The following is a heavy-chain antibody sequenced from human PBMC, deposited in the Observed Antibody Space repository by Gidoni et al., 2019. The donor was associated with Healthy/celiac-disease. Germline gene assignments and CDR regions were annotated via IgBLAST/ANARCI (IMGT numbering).Heavy chain of an antibody. CDR1: GLPFDDYT. D-gene: IGHD3-16*01. Sequence: EVQLVESGGVVVQPGGSLRLSCAASGLPFDDYTMHWVRQAPGKGLEWVSLISWDGGSTYYAYSVKGRFTISRDNSKNSLYLQMNSLRTEDTALYYCAKDGCFGYAGFDYWGQGTRVTVSS. V-gene: IGHV3-43*01. CDR3: AKDGCFGYAGFDY. J-gene: IGHJ4*02. CDR2: ISWDGGST.